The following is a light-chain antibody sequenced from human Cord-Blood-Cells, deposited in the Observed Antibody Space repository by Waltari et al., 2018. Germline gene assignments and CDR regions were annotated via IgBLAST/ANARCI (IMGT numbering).Light chain of an antibody. CDR3: QQYGSSWT. CDR1: QSVRSSY. V-gene: IGKV3-20*01. Sequence: EIVLTHSPCTLSLSPGARATLSCRASQSVRSSYLAWYQQKPGQAPRLLIYGASSRATGIPDRFSGSGSGTDFTLTISRLEPEDFAVYYCQQYGSSWTFGQGTKVEIK. CDR2: GAS. J-gene: IGKJ1*01.